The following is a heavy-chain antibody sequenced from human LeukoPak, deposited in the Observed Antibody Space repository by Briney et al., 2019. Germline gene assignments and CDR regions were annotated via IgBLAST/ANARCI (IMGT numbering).Heavy chain of an antibody. CDR3: ARSRSGYYYSAFDL. CDR1: GFPFSRYW. D-gene: IGHD3-22*01. Sequence: PGGSLRLSCAASGFPFSRYWMSWVRQTPGKGLEWVANIKQDGGERNYVDSVKGRFTISRDNAKNSLYLQMNSLRAADTAVYYCARSRSGYYYSAFDLWGQGTMVTVSS. J-gene: IGHJ3*01. CDR2: IKQDGGER. V-gene: IGHV3-7*01.